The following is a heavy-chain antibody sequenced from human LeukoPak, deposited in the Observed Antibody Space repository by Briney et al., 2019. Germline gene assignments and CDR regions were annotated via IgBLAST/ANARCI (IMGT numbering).Heavy chain of an antibody. J-gene: IGHJ3*02. CDR3: ARDGDGDYPVGAFDI. CDR2: LYSGGST. V-gene: IGHV4-39*07. D-gene: IGHD4-17*01. CDR1: GGSISSSSYY. Sequence: KPSETLSLTCTVSGGSISSSSYYWGWVRQPPGKGLEWIGSLYSGGSTYYNPSFKSRVTISVDTSKNQFSLKLSSVTAADTAVYYCARDGDGDYPVGAFDIWGQGTMVTVSS.